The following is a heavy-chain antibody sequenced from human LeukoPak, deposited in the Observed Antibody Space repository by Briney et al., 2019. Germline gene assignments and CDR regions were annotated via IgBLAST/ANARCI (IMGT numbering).Heavy chain of an antibody. V-gene: IGHV4-34*01. CDR3: AGEFSDCSSTSCYGWLDP. CDR2: INHSGST. J-gene: IGHJ5*02. D-gene: IGHD2-2*01. CDR1: GGSFSGYY. Sequence: PSETLSLTCAVYGGSFSGYYWSWIRQPPGKGLEWIGEINHSGSTNYNPSLKSRVTISVDTSKNQFSLKLSSVTAADTAVYYCAGEFSDCSSTSCYGWLDPWGQGTLVTVSS.